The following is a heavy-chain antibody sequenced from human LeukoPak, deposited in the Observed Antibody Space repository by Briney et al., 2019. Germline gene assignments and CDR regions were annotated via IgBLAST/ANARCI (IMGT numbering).Heavy chain of an antibody. CDR3: AKDSSSSGRGDFDY. D-gene: IGHD6-13*01. J-gene: IGHJ4*02. V-gene: IGHV3-43*02. CDR1: GXTFDDYG. Sequence: GGSLRLSCAASGXTFDDYGMHWVRQAPGKGLEWVWLITGDRDGTYYADSVKGRFTISRDNSKNSLYLQMNSLRTEDTALYYCAKDSSSSGRGDFDYWGQGTLVTVSS. CDR2: ITGDRDGT.